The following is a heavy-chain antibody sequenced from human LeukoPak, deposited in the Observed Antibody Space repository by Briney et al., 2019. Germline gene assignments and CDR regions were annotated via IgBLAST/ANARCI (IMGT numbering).Heavy chain of an antibody. Sequence: SVKVSCKASGGTFSSYAIGWVRQAPGQGLEWMGGIIPIFGTANYAQKFQGRVTITADESTSTAYMELSSLRSEDTAVYYCARDNVEDYGDYRGDYYYGMDVWGQGTTVTVSS. V-gene: IGHV1-69*13. CDR1: GGTFSSYA. CDR2: IIPIFGTA. D-gene: IGHD4-17*01. J-gene: IGHJ6*02. CDR3: ARDNVEDYGDYRGDYYYGMDV.